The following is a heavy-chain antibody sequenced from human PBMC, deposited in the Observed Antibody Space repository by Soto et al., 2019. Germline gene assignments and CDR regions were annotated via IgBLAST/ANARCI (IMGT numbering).Heavy chain of an antibody. CDR2: MYYSGST. Sequence: QVQLQELGPGLVKPSETLSLTCTVSGGSISSFYWSWIRQPPGKGLEWIGYMYYSGSTNYNPSLKSRVTISVDTSKNQFSLKLSSVTAADTAVYYCARVWGGAFDIWGQGTMVTVSS. CDR3: ARVWGGAFDI. V-gene: IGHV4-59*01. J-gene: IGHJ3*02. CDR1: GGSISSFY. D-gene: IGHD3-10*01.